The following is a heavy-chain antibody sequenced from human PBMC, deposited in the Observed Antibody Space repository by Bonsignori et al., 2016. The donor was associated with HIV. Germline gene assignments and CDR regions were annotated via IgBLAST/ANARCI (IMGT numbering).Heavy chain of an antibody. J-gene: IGHJ5*02. CDR3: AREQKGDYDSSGFGFDP. D-gene: IGHD3-22*01. CDR2: GYTTGPT. CDR1: GGSISSGSYS. V-gene: IGHV4-61*02. Sequence: QVQLQESGPGLVKPSQTLSLTCAVSGGSISSGSYSWNWIRRPAGKGLEWIGHGYTTGPTNYNPSLKSRLTISVDTSKNQFSLKMRSVTAADTAVYYCAREQKGDYDSSGFGFDPWGQGTLVTVSS.